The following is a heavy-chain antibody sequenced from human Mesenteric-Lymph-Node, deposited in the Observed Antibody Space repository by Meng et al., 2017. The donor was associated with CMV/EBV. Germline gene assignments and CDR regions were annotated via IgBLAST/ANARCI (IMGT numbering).Heavy chain of an antibody. J-gene: IGHJ6*02. CDR2: ISSSSSTI. V-gene: IGHV3-48*04. Sequence: GGSLRLSCAASGFTFSSYWMHWVRQAPGKGLEWVSYISSSSSTIYYADSVKGRFTISRDNAKNSLYLQMNSLRAEDTAVYYCARANYGMDVWGQGTTVTVSS. CDR3: ARANYGMDV. CDR1: GFTFSSYW.